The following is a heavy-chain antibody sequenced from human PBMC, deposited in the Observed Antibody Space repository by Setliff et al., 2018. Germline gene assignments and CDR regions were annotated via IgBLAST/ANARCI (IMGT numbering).Heavy chain of an antibody. CDR2: IIPMFGTT. V-gene: IGHV1-69*13. D-gene: IGHD6-13*01. J-gene: IGHJ5*02. Sequence: GASVKVSCKASGGIFSTYSFSWVRQAPGQGLEWMGGIIPMFGTTNYAQSFQGRLTITADESTSTAYMELRSLRSDDTAVYYCARVEPRRAAAGFNYFDPWGQGTPVTVSS. CDR1: GGIFSTYS. CDR3: ARVEPRRAAAGFNYFDP.